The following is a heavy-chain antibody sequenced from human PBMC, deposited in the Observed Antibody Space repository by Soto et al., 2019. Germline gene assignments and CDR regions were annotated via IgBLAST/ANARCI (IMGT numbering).Heavy chain of an antibody. CDR3: ARHSAEPNRVGASDL. CDR1: GGTFSSYA. Sequence: GASVKVSCKASGGTFSSYAISWVRQAPGQGLEWMGGIIPIFGTANYAQKFQGRVTITADESTSTAYMELSSLRSEDTAVYYCARHSAEPNRVGASDLWGQVTMVTVSS. CDR2: IIPIFGTA. J-gene: IGHJ3*01. V-gene: IGHV1-69*13. D-gene: IGHD1-26*01.